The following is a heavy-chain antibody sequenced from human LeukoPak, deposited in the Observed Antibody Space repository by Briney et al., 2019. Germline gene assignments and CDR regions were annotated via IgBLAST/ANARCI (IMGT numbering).Heavy chain of an antibody. Sequence: GGSLRLSCAASGFTFSSYAMHWVRQAPGKGLEWVAVISYDGSNKYYADSVKGRFTISRDNSKNTLYLQMNSLRAEDTAVYYCARGANYCSSTSCFGFDYWGQGTLVTVSS. V-gene: IGHV3-30-3*01. CDR2: ISYDGSNK. J-gene: IGHJ4*02. D-gene: IGHD2-2*01. CDR1: GFTFSSYA. CDR3: ARGANYCSSTSCFGFDY.